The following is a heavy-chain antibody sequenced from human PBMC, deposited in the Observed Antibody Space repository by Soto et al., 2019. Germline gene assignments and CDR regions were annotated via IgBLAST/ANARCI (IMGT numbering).Heavy chain of an antibody. D-gene: IGHD3-3*01. J-gene: IGHJ4*02. V-gene: IGHV3-7*03. Sequence: GGSLRLSCAASGFTFSSYWMSWVRQAPGKGLKWVANIKQDGSEKYYVDSVKGRFTISRDNAKNSLYLQMNSLRAEDTAVYYCARLGYDFWSGYLTEFDYWGQGTLVTVSS. CDR2: IKQDGSEK. CDR3: ARLGYDFWSGYLTEFDY. CDR1: GFTFSSYW.